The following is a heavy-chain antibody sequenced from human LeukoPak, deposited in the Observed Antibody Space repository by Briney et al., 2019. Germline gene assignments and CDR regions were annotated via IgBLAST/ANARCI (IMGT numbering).Heavy chain of an antibody. J-gene: IGHJ4*02. CDR1: GGTFSSYA. D-gene: IGHD3-22*01. V-gene: IGHV1-69*05. CDR2: IIPIFGTA. CDR3: ARDYYDSSGYYNFDY. Sequence: SVKVSCKASGGTFSSYAISWVRQAPGQELEWMGGIIPIFGTANYAQKFQGRVTITTDESTSTAYMELSSLRSEDTAVYYCARDYYDSSGYYNFDYWGQGTLVTVSS.